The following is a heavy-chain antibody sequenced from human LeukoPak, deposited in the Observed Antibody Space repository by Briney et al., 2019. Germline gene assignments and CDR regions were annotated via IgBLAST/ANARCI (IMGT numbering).Heavy chain of an antibody. CDR3: ARDIVAENWFGP. CDR2: IYYSGST. J-gene: IGHJ5*02. Sequence: PSETLSLTCTVSGGSISSYYWSWIRQPPGKGLEWIGYIYYSGSTNYNPSLKSRVTTSVDTSKNQFSLKLSSVTAADTAVYYCARDIVAENWFGPWGQGTLVTVSS. V-gene: IGHV4-59*01. CDR1: GGSISSYY. D-gene: IGHD2-21*01.